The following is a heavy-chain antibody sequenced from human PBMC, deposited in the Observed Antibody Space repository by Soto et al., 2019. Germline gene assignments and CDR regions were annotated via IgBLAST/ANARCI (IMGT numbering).Heavy chain of an antibody. Sequence: PSETLSLTCAVSGGSISSSDWWNWVRQPPGKGLEWIGQIYHSGSTNYNPSLKSRVTISVDKSKNQFSLNLSSVTAADTAVYYCARAGRGYCSGGSCYSGLYGLDVWGQGTTVTVSS. CDR3: ARAGRGYCSGGSCYSGLYGLDV. CDR1: GGSISSSDW. CDR2: IYHSGST. V-gene: IGHV4-4*02. J-gene: IGHJ6*02. D-gene: IGHD2-15*01.